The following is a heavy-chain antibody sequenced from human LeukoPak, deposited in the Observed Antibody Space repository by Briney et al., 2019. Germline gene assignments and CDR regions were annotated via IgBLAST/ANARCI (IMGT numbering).Heavy chain of an antibody. V-gene: IGHV3-21*01. J-gene: IGHJ4*02. CDR3: ARVSIAVAGTGVDY. CDR2: ISSSSSYI. CDR1: GFTFSSYS. D-gene: IGHD6-19*01. Sequence: GGSLRLSCAASGFTFSSYSMNWVRQAPGKGLEWVSSISSSSSYIYYVDSVKGRFTISRDNAKNTRYLQMNILRAEETAVYYCARVSIAVAGTGVDYWGQGTLVTVSS.